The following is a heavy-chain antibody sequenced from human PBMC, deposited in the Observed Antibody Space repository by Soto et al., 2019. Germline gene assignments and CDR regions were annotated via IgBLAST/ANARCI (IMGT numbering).Heavy chain of an antibody. Sequence: ASVKVSCKASGYTFTSYGISWVRQAPGQGLEWMGWISAYNGNTNYAQKLQGRVTMTTDTSTSTAYMELRSLRSDDTAVYYCARDRGDYGNSEGMDVWGQGTTVTVSS. D-gene: IGHD4-17*01. V-gene: IGHV1-18*01. CDR2: ISAYNGNT. CDR1: GYTFTSYG. CDR3: ARDRGDYGNSEGMDV. J-gene: IGHJ6*02.